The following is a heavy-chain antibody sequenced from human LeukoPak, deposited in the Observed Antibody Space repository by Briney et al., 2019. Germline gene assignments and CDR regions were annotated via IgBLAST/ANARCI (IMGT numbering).Heavy chain of an antibody. V-gene: IGHV4-39*01. J-gene: IGHJ4*02. CDR1: GGSISSNNYY. Sequence: PSETLSLTCFVSGGSISSNNYYWDWIRQSPGKGLEWIGSISYSGNTYDNPSLKSRVTVSIDTSKNQFSLRLRSVTAADTAVYYCARQTGSGLFILPGGQGTLVTVSS. D-gene: IGHD3/OR15-3a*01. CDR3: ARQTGSGLFILP. CDR2: ISYSGNT.